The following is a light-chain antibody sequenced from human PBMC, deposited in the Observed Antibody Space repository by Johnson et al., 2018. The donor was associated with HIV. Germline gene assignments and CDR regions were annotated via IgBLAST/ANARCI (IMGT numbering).Light chain of an antibody. Sequence: QSVLTQPPSVSAAPGQKVTISCSGSSSNIGNNYVSWYQQLTGTAPKLLIYDNNKRPSGIPDRFSVSKSGTSATLGITGLQTGDEADYCCRAWDSSLRVYVFGTGTKVTVL. CDR1: SSNIGNNY. V-gene: IGLV1-51*01. CDR3: RAWDSSLRVYV. CDR2: DNN. J-gene: IGLJ1*01.